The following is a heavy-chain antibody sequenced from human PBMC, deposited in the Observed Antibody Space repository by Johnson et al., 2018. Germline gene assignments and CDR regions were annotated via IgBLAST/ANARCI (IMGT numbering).Heavy chain of an antibody. Sequence: QVQLVESGGGVVQPGGSLRLSCAASGFTFSRHGLHWVRQVPGKGLEWVAVISSDGGTDYYADTVKGRFTISRHNSQNTLTLQMNSLRAGETAIYFWAKEGDSTAYLSFDYWGQGTLVTVSS. J-gene: IGHJ4*02. CDR1: GFTFSRHG. CDR3: AKEGDSTAYLSFDY. V-gene: IGHV3-30*18. CDR2: ISSDGGTD. D-gene: IGHD3-16*01.